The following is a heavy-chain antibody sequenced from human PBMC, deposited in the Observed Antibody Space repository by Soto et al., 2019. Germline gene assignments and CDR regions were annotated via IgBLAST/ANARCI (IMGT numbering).Heavy chain of an antibody. Sequence: ASVKVSCKASGYTFTSYAMHWVRQAPGQRLEWVGWINAGNGNTKYSQKFQGRVTITRDTSASTAYMELSSLRSEDTAVYYCATAGVEMATITGGAWYYFDYWGQGTLVTVSS. J-gene: IGHJ4*02. V-gene: IGHV1-3*01. D-gene: IGHD5-12*01. CDR1: GYTFTSYA. CDR2: INAGNGNT. CDR3: ATAGVEMATITGGAWYYFDY.